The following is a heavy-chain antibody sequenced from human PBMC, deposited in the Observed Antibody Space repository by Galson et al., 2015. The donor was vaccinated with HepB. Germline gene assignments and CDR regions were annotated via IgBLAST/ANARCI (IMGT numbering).Heavy chain of an antibody. V-gene: IGHV2-70*11. D-gene: IGHD2-8*02. CDR1: GFSLSTSGMC. J-gene: IGHJ4*02. CDR2: IDWDDDK. Sequence: PALVKPTQTLTLPCTFSGFSLSTSGMCVSWIRQPPGKALEWLARIDWDDDKYYSTSLKTRLTISKDTSKNQVVLTMTNMDPVDTATYYCARIAGGYGGNYFDYWGQGTLVTVSS. CDR3: ARIAGGYGGNYFDY.